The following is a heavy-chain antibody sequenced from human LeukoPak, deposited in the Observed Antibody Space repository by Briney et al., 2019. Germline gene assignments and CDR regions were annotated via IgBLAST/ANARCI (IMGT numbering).Heavy chain of an antibody. V-gene: IGHV6-1*01. D-gene: IGHD6-13*01. CDR1: GDSVSSTSAA. CDR2: TYYGSKWYT. CDR3: PRYTSSWFFDS. Sequence: SQTLSLTCAVSGDSVSSTSAAWNWIRQSPGRGLEWLGRTYYGSKWYTYYAVSVRGRIPVHPDTSTNQFSLQLTSVTPEDTAAYYCPRYTSSWFFDSWGLGTLVTVSS. J-gene: IGHJ4*02.